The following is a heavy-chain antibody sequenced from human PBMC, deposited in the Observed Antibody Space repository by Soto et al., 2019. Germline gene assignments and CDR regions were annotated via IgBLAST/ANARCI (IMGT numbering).Heavy chain of an antibody. CDR1: GASLSSYY. CDR3: ARWVEVSLDYFDS. J-gene: IGHJ4*02. Sequence: PSETLSLTCVVSGASLSSYYWSWIRQPPGKGLEWIGYIYYSGSTNYNPSLKSRVTISVDTSKNQFSLNLSSVTAADTAVYYCARWVEVSLDYFDSWGQGTPVTVSS. CDR2: IYYSGST. V-gene: IGHV4-59*12. D-gene: IGHD2-15*01.